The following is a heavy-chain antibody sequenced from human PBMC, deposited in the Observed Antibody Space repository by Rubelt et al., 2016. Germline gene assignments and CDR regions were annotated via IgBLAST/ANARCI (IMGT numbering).Heavy chain of an antibody. D-gene: IGHD4-23*01. CDR3: ARDGMPVLTAPPDLDY. CDR2: ITSGSDIK. V-gene: IGHV3-48*04. CDR1: GFTFNGYS. Sequence: EVQLVESGGGLIQPRGSLRLSCAASGFTFNGYSMDWVSQAPGKGLEWIAYITSGSDIKYYADSVKGRFTISRDTAENSRYLQMNSLRAEDTTVYYCARDGMPVLTAPPDLDYWGQGTLVTVSS. J-gene: IGHJ4*02.